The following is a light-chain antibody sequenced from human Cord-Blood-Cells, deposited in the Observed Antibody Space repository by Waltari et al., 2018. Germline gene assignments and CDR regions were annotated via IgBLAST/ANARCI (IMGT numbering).Light chain of an antibody. CDR2: EVS. CDR1: SSDVGGYNL. CDR3: CSYAGSSTWV. V-gene: IGLV2-23*02. Sequence: QSALTQPASVSVSPGHSITISCTGASSDVGGYNLVSWYQQHPGKPPKLMIYEVSKRPSGVSNRFSGSKSGNTASLTISGLQAEDEADYYCCSYAGSSTWVFGGGTKLTVL. J-gene: IGLJ3*02.